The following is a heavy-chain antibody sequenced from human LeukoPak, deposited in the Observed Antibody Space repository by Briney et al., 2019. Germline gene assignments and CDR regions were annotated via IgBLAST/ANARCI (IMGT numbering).Heavy chain of an antibody. Sequence: GGSLRLSCAASGFTFTSYSMNWVRQAPGKGLEWVSSISGGGAGTYYADSVRGRFTISRDNSKNTLYLQMDSLRAEDTALYYCAKDFVRYNIQFDYWGQGALVTVSS. J-gene: IGHJ4*02. D-gene: IGHD1-14*01. CDR1: GFTFTSYS. V-gene: IGHV3-23*01. CDR2: ISGGGAGT. CDR3: AKDFVRYNIQFDY.